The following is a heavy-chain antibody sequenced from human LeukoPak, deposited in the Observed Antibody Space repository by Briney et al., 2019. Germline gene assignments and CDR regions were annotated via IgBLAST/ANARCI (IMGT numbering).Heavy chain of an antibody. D-gene: IGHD2-15*01. CDR2: IRYDGSNK. Sequence: GRSLRLSCAASGFTFSTYGIHWVRQAPGKGLEWVAFIRYDGSNKYYADSVKGRFTISRDNSKNTLYLQMNSLRAEDTAVYYCAKDLVGSVSGFDYWGQGTLVTVSS. CDR3: AKDLVGSVSGFDY. CDR1: GFTFSTYG. J-gene: IGHJ4*02. V-gene: IGHV3-30*02.